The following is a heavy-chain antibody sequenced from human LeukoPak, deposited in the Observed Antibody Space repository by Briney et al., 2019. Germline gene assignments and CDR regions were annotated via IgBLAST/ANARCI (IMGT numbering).Heavy chain of an antibody. J-gene: IGHJ6*02. D-gene: IGHD2-2*02. V-gene: IGHV7-4-1*02. CDR3: ARVSQLLYSDYYYYGMDV. Sequence: ASVKVSCKASGYTFTSYGISWVRQAPGQGLEWMGWINTNTGNPTYAQGFTGRFVFSLDTSVSTAYLQISSLKAEDTAVYYCARVSQLLYSDYYYYGMDVWGQGTTVTVSS. CDR1: GYTFTSYG. CDR2: INTNTGNP.